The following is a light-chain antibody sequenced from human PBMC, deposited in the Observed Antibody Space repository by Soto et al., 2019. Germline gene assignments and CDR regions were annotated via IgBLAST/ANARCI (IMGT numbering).Light chain of an antibody. CDR2: EVT. CDR1: SSDIGGYNF. J-gene: IGLJ1*01. Sequence: QSALTQPPSASGSPGQSVAISCTGTSSDIGGYNFVSWYQQHPGKAPKLMIYEVTKRPSGDPDRFSGSKSGNTATLIVSGLQAEDEADYYCSSHRGNNNPYVFGTGTKVTVL. V-gene: IGLV2-8*01. CDR3: SSHRGNNNPYV.